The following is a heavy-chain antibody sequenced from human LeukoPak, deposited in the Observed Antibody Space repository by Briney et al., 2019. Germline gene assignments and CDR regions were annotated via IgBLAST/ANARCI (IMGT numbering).Heavy chain of an antibody. CDR1: GYTFTSYG. CDR2: ISAYNGNT. Sequence: ASVKVSCKASGYTFTSYGISWVRQAPGQGLEWMGWISAYNGNTNYAQKLQGRVTMTTDTSTSTAYMELRSLRSDDTAVYYCARQSYGSGSYERMDVWGQGTTVTVSS. V-gene: IGHV1-18*01. CDR3: ARQSYGSGSYERMDV. D-gene: IGHD3-10*01. J-gene: IGHJ6*02.